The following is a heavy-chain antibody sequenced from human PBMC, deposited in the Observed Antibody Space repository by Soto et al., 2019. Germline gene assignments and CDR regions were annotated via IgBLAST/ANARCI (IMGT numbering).Heavy chain of an antibody. CDR3: ARDSLGTETTAWLDP. Sequence: QVQLVQSGAEVKKPGASVKVSCKASGYTFTNYGISWGRQAPGQGLEWMGWISAYNGDTNYAQRVQGRVIMTTDTATNTAYMELRTLTSDDTAMYYCARDSLGTETTAWLDPWGQGTLVSVS. V-gene: IGHV1-18*04. J-gene: IGHJ5*02. CDR1: GYTFTNYG. D-gene: IGHD1-1*01. CDR2: ISAYNGDT.